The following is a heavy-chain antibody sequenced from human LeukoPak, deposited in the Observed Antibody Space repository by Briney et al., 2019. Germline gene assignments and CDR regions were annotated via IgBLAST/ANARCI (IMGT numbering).Heavy chain of an antibody. CDR2: IYHSGST. Sequence: SQTLSLTCAVSGGSISSGGYSWSWIRQPPGKGLEWIGYIYHSGSTYYNPSLKSRVTISVDRSKNQFSLKLSSVTAADTAVYYCASYDSSGYYFDYWGQGTLVTVSS. CDR3: ASYDSSGYYFDY. D-gene: IGHD3-22*01. V-gene: IGHV4-30-2*01. J-gene: IGHJ4*02. CDR1: GGSISSGGYS.